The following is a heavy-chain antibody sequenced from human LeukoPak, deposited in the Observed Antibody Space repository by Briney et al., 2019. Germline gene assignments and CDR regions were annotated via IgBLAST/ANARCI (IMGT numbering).Heavy chain of an antibody. CDR2: IFYSGGA. CDR1: GDSISSSSHY. D-gene: IGHD2-21*01. Sequence: SETLSLTCSVSGDSISSSSHYWGWIRQPPGKGLEWLGSIFYSGGAYYTPSLKSRVTMSLDTSKNQFSLRLTSVTAADTAVYYCARQIAVVEPTDPNWFDSWGQGTLVTVSS. J-gene: IGHJ5*01. CDR3: ARQIAVVEPTDPNWFDS. V-gene: IGHV4-39*07.